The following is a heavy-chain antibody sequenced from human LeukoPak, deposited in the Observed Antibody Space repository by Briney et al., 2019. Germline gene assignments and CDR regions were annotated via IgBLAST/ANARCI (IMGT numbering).Heavy chain of an antibody. CDR2: IYYSGST. V-gene: IGHV4-59*01. J-gene: IGHJ6*03. CDR3: ARGGNGSGRSYYYYYYMDV. Sequence: SETLSLTCTVSGGSISSYYWSWIRQPPGKGLEWIGYIYYSGSTNYNPSLKSRVTISVDTSKNQFSLKLSSVTAADTAVYYCARGGNGSGRSYYYYYYMDVWGKGTTVTVSS. D-gene: IGHD3-10*01. CDR1: GGSISSYY.